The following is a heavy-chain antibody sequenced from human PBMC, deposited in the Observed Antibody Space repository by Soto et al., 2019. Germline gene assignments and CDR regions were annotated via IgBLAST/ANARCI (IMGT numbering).Heavy chain of an antibody. CDR1: GFTFSSYA. CDR2: ISGSGGST. V-gene: IGHV3-23*01. J-gene: IGHJ6*03. Sequence: GSLRLSCAASGFTFSSYAMSWVRQAPGKGLEWVSAISGSGGSTYYADSVKGRFTISRDNSKNTLYLQMNSLRAEDTAVYYWAKDRAVVVVVARDYYMDVWGKGTTVTVSS. D-gene: IGHD2-15*01. CDR3: AKDRAVVVVVARDYYMDV.